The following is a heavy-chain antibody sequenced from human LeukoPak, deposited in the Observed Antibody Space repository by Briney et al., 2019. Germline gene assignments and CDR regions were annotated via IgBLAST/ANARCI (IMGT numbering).Heavy chain of an antibody. CDR3: ARSDIYSSSWLNAFDI. CDR1: GFTFSSYA. CDR2: ISYDGSNK. J-gene: IGHJ3*02. D-gene: IGHD6-13*01. V-gene: IGHV3-30-3*01. Sequence: GGSLRLSCAASGFTFSSYAMHWVRQAPGKGLEWVAVISYDGSNKYYADSVKGRFTTSRDNSKNTLYLQMNSLRAEDTAVYYCARSDIYSSSWLNAFDIWGQGTMVTVSS.